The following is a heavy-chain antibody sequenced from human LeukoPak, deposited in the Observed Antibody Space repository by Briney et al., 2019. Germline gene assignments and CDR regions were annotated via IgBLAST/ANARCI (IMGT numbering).Heavy chain of an antibody. Sequence: PGGSLRLSCAASGFTFSSYWMHWVRHAPGKGLVWVSRINSDGSSTSYADSVKGRFTISRDNAKNTLYLQMNSLRAEDTAVYYCASLYYYDSSGYPFDYWGQGTLVTVSS. CDR3: ASLYYYDSSGYPFDY. D-gene: IGHD3-22*01. J-gene: IGHJ4*02. CDR1: GFTFSSYW. CDR2: INSDGSST. V-gene: IGHV3-74*01.